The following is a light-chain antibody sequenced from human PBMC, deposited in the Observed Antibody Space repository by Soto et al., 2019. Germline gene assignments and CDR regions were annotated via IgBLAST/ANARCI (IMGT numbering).Light chain of an antibody. CDR3: AAWDDSLSGVV. Sequence: QSALTQPPSASGTPGQRVTISCSGSSSNIGSNYVYWYQQLPGSAPKLLIYRNNQRPSGVPVRFSGSKSGTSASLAISGLRSEDEADYYCAAWDDSLSGVVFGGGTKLTVL. CDR1: SSNIGSNY. V-gene: IGLV1-47*01. J-gene: IGLJ2*01. CDR2: RNN.